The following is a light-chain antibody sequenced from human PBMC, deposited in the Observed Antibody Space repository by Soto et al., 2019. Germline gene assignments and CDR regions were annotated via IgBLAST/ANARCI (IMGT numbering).Light chain of an antibody. CDR3: QHYNSYPEA. CDR1: QTISSW. CDR2: KAS. Sequence: DIQMTQSPSTLSGSVGDRVTITCRASQTISSWLAWYQQKPGKAPKLLIYKASTLKSGVPSRFSGSGSGTEFTLTISSLQNDDFATYDCQHYNSYPEAFGQGTKVDIK. J-gene: IGKJ1*01. V-gene: IGKV1-5*03.